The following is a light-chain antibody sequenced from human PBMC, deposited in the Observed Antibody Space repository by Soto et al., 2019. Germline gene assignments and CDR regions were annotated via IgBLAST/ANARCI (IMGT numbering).Light chain of an antibody. CDR2: EVS. Sequence: QSVLTQPASVSGSPGQSITISCTGTSSDVGAFKYVSWYQQYPGKAPKLIIYEVSNRPSGISNRFSGSKSGNTASLTISGLQAEDEAAYYCTSYTSSTTVLFGGATKLTVL. V-gene: IGLV2-14*01. J-gene: IGLJ2*01. CDR3: TSYTSSTTVL. CDR1: SSDVGAFKY.